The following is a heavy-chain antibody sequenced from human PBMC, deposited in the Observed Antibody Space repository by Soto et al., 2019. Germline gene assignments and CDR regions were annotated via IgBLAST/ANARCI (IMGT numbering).Heavy chain of an antibody. CDR3: ASYCSSTSCLNFDY. D-gene: IGHD2-2*01. CDR1: GGSFSGYY. J-gene: IGHJ4*02. Sequence: SETLSLTCAVYGGSFSGYYWSWIRQPPGKGLEWIGEINHSGSTNFNPSLKSRVSISVDTSKKQFSLKLSSVTAADTAVYYCASYCSSTSCLNFDYWGQGTLVTVSS. CDR2: INHSGST. V-gene: IGHV4-34*01.